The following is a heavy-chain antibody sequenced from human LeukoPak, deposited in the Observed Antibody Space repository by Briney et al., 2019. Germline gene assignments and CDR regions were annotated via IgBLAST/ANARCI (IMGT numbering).Heavy chain of an antibody. V-gene: IGHV3-30*02. CDR2: IRYDGSNK. D-gene: IGHD3-22*01. CDR3: AKHPSGGYDSSGYYYFDY. J-gene: IGHJ4*02. CDR1: GFTFSSYG. Sequence: PGGSLRLXCAASGFTFSSYGMHWVRQAPGKGLEWVAFIRYDGSNKYYADSVKGRFTISRDNSKNTLYLQMNSLRAEDTAVYYCAKHPSGGYDSSGYYYFDYWGQGTLVTVSS.